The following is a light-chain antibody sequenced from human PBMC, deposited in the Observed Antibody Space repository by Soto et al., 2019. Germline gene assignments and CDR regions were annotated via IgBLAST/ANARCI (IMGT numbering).Light chain of an antibody. Sequence: QSALTQPPSASGSPGQSVTISCTGTSSDVGDYFYVSWYQQHPGKPPKLLIYEVTQRPSGVPDRFSGSRSSNTASLTVSGLQADDEADYYCTSYAGNDKYVFGTGTKVTVL. CDR2: EVT. CDR1: SSDVGDYFY. V-gene: IGLV2-8*01. J-gene: IGLJ1*01. CDR3: TSYAGNDKYV.